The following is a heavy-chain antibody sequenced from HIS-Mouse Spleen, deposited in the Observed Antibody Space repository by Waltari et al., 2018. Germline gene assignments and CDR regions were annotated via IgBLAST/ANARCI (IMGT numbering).Heavy chain of an antibody. V-gene: IGHV4-39*07. CDR3: AREIPYSSSWYDWYFDL. J-gene: IGHJ2*01. Sequence: QVQLQQWGAGLLKPSETLSLTCTVSGGSISSRSYYWGRIRQPPGKGLEWIGSIYYSGSTYYNPSLKSRVTISVDTSKNQFSLKLSSVTAADTAVYYCAREIPYSSSWYDWYFDLWGRGTLVTVSS. CDR2: IYYSGST. D-gene: IGHD6-13*01. CDR1: GGSISSRSYY.